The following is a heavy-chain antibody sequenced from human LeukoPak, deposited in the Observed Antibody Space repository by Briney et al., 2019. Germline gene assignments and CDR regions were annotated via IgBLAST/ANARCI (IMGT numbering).Heavy chain of an antibody. CDR2: INSDGSST. D-gene: IGHD2-2*02. CDR1: GFTFSSYW. V-gene: IGHV3-74*01. J-gene: IGHJ4*02. Sequence: GGSLRLSCAASGFTFSSYWMHWVRQAPGKGLVWVSRINSDGSSTSYADSVKGRFTTSRDNSNNTLYLQMNSLRAEDTAVYCCAKTEAPAAIRAGSDYWGQGTLVTVSS. CDR3: AKTEAPAAIRAGSDY.